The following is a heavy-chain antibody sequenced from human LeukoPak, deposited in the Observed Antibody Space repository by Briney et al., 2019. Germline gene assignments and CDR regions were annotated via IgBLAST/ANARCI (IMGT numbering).Heavy chain of an antibody. V-gene: IGHV4-59*01. CDR1: GCSISSYY. J-gene: IGHJ6*03. CDR2: IFYSGST. Sequence: SETLSLTCTVSGCSISSYYWSWIRQPPGKGLEYMRYIFYSGSTTYNPSLTSRVTISVDTSKNQFSLKLSSVTAADTAVYYCARTEESGYSYGYFGYYYYMDVWGKGTTVTVSS. D-gene: IGHD5-18*01. CDR3: ARTEESGYSYGYFGYYYYMDV.